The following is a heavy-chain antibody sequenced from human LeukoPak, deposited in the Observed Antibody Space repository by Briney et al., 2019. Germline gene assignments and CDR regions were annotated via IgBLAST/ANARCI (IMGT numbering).Heavy chain of an antibody. V-gene: IGHV4-30-4*07. CDR2: ISYSGST. J-gene: IGHJ6*03. D-gene: IGHD3-10*01. CDR1: GGSISSGSYS. CDR3: ARRVGRWFGERAYYYNYMDV. Sequence: KTSETLSLTCAVSGGSISSGSYSWSWLRQPPGKGLELVASISYSGSTYYYPSLKSRVTISKDTSKNQFSLKLSSVTAADTAVYYCARRVGRWFGERAYYYNYMDVWGKGTTVTISS.